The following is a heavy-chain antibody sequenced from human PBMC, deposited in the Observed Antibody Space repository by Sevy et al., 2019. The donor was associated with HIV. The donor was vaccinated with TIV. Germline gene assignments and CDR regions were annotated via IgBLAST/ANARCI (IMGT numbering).Heavy chain of an antibody. J-gene: IGHJ6*02. CDR1: GFTFSSYW. Sequence: GGSLRLSCAASGFTFSSYWMSWVRQAPGKGLEWVANIKHDGSEKYYVDSVKGRFTISRDNAKNSLYLQMNSLRAEDTAVYYGARDVGRCYDFCGGYPYYYYYGMDVWGQGTTVTVSS. CDR2: IKHDGSEK. CDR3: ARDVGRCYDFCGGYPYYYYYGMDV. D-gene: IGHD3-3*01. V-gene: IGHV3-7*01.